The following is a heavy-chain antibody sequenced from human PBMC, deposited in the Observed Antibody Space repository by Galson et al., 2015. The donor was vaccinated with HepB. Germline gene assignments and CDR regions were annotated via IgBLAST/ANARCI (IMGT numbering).Heavy chain of an antibody. V-gene: IGHV3-48*01. Sequence: SLRLSCAASGFTFSSYSMNWVRQAPGKGLEWVSYISSSSSTIYYADSVKGRFTISRDNAKNSLYLQMNSLRAEDTAVYYCARLGGYCSGGSCYSFDYWGQGTLVTVSS. D-gene: IGHD2-15*01. CDR2: ISSSSSTI. CDR3: ARLGGYCSGGSCYSFDY. CDR1: GFTFSSYS. J-gene: IGHJ4*02.